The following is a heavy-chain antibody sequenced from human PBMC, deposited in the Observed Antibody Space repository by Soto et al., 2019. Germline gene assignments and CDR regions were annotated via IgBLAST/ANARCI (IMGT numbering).Heavy chain of an antibody. D-gene: IGHD2-2*01. Sequence: SETLSLTCTVSGGSISNSFYFWGWVRQPPGQGLEWVASIYYSGSTYYNPSLKSRVTISVDTSQNQFSLNLNSVTAADTAVYYCAKVHQQYIWFDFWGQGTLVTVSS. CDR2: IYYSGST. CDR3: AKVHQQYIWFDF. J-gene: IGHJ5*01. CDR1: GGSISNSFYF. V-gene: IGHV4-39*01.